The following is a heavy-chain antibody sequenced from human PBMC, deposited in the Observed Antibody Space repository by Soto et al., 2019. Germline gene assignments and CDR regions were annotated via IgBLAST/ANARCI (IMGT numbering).Heavy chain of an antibody. D-gene: IGHD5-18*01. CDR3: ASFTLVKSSYGLXY. V-gene: IGHV4-59*12. CDR2: IYYSGST. CDR1: GGSISSYY. J-gene: IGHJ4*02. Sequence: SETLSLTCTVSGGSISSYYWSWIRQPPGKGLEWIGYIYYSGSTNYNPSLKSRVTISVDKSKNQFSLKLSSVTAADTAVYYFASFTLVKSSYGLXYWSQGTLVTVSS.